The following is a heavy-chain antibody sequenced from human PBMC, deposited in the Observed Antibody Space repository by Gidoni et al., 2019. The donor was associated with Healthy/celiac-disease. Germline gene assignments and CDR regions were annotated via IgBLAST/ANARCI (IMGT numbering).Heavy chain of an antibody. CDR1: GFTFSSYA. CDR2: ISGSGGST. V-gene: IGHV3-23*01. CDR3: AKGVSPAYYYDSSTDY. Sequence: EVQLLESGGGLVQPGGSLRLSCAASGFTFSSYAMSWVRQAPGKGLEWVSAISGSGGSTYYADSVKGRFTISRDNSKNTLYLQMNSLRAEDTAVYYCAKGVSPAYYYDSSTDYWGQGTLVTVSS. D-gene: IGHD3-22*01. J-gene: IGHJ4*02.